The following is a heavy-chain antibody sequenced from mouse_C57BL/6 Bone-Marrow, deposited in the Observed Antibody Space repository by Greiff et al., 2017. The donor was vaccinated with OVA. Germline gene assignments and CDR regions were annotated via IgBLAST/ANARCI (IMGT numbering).Heavy chain of an antibody. CDR2: INPNYGTT. V-gene: IGHV1-39*01. CDR3: ARSGYYDYDRVLFDY. D-gene: IGHD2-4*01. CDR1: GYSFTDYN. Sequence: VQLKQSGPELVKPGASVKISCKASGYSFTDYNMNWVKQSNGKSLEWIGVINPNYGTTSYNQKFKGKATLTVDQSSSTAYMQLNSLTSEDSAVYYCARSGYYDYDRVLFDYWGQGTTLTVSS. J-gene: IGHJ2*01.